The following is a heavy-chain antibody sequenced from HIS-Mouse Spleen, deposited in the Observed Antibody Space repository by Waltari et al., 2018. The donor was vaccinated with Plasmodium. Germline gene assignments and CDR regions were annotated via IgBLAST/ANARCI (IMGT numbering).Heavy chain of an antibody. CDR1: GGSFSGYY. J-gene: IGHJ2*01. V-gene: IGHV4-34*01. Sequence: QVQLQQWGAGLLKPSETLSLTCAVYGGSFSGYYWSWIRQPPGKGLEWIGEINHSGSTNYNPSLKSRVTISVDTSKNQFSLKLSSVTAADTAVYYCARGRVLGTSSGYFDLWGRG. CDR3: ARGRVLGTSSGYFDL. D-gene: IGHD3-10*01. CDR2: INHSGST.